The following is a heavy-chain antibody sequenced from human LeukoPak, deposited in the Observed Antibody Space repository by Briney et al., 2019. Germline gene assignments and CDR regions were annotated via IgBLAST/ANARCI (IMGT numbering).Heavy chain of an antibody. CDR2: IYYRGTT. Sequence: SETLSLTCSVSGGSITDDNYYWGWIRQPPGKGLEWIGAIYYRGTTSYMPSLKSRVTISVDTSKNQFPLKLDSVTAADTSVYYCARHRYYYDKSAFSFDSWGQGTLVTVSS. V-gene: IGHV4-39*01. J-gene: IGHJ4*02. D-gene: IGHD3-22*01. CDR3: ARHRYYYDKSAFSFDS. CDR1: GGSITDDNYY.